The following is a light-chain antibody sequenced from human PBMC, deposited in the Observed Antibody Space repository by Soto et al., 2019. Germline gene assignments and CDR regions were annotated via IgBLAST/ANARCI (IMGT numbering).Light chain of an antibody. CDR2: DAS. V-gene: IGKV3-11*01. CDR1: QSVSSY. Sequence: EIVLTQSPATLSLSPGERATLSCRASQSVSSYLAWYQQKPGQAPRLLIYDASNRATGIPARFSGSGSGTDFTPPISSLEHEDFAVYYCQQRSNWPPWTFGQGTKVEIK. J-gene: IGKJ1*01. CDR3: QQRSNWPPWT.